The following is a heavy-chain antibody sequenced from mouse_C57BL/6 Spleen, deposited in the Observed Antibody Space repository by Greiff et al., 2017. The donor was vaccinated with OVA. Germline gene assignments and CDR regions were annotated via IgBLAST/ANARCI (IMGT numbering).Heavy chain of an antibody. CDR1: GYTFTSYW. CDR2: IYPGSGSP. V-gene: IGHV1-55*01. CDR3: ADGRGYCDV. J-gene: IGHJ1*03. Sequence: QVQLKQPGAELVKPGASVKMSCKASGYTFTSYWITWVKQRPGQGLEWIGDIYPGSGSPNYNEKFKSKATLTVDTPASTAYMQRSSLTSEDSAVYYCADGRGYCDVWGTGTTVTVSS. D-gene: IGHD1-1*01.